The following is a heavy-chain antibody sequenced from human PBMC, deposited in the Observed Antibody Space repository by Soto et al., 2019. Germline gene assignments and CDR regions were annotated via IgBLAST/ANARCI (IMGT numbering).Heavy chain of an antibody. D-gene: IGHD5-18*01. CDR1: GGSISRYY. V-gene: IGHV4-59*01. Sequence: PSEALSVTCTVSGGSISRYYWSWIRQPPGKGLEWIGYIYYSGSTNYNPSLKSRVTISLDTSKHQFSLKLSSVTAADTAVYYCAGGYSNRVNFDYWGQGILVTVSS. J-gene: IGHJ4*01. CDR3: AGGYSNRVNFDY. CDR2: IYYSGST.